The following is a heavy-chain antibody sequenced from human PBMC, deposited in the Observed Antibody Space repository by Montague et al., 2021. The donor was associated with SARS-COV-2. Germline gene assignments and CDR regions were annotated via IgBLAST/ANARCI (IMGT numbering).Heavy chain of an antibody. CDR3: ARMMYDILTGYYIGFDY. V-gene: IGHV2-70*01. D-gene: IGHD3-9*01. CDR2: IDWDDDK. Sequence: PALVKPTQTLTLTCTFSGFSLSTSGMCVSWIRQPPGKALEWLALIDWDDDKYYSTSLKTRLTISKDTSKNQVVLTMTNMDPVDTATYYCARMMYDILTGYYIGFDYWGRGTPVTVSS. J-gene: IGHJ4*02. CDR1: GFSLSTSGMC.